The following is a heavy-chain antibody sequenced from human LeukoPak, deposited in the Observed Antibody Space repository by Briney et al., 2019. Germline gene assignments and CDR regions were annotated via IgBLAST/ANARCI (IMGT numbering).Heavy chain of an antibody. Sequence: SETLSLTCTVSGGSLSSYYWSWIRQPPGKGPEWIGRIYYSGSTNYNPSLKSRVTISVDTSKNQFSLKLSSVTAADTAVYYCARGPLEATILSTWWRIDYWGQGTLVTVSS. CDR3: ARGPLEATILSTWWRIDY. CDR1: GGSLSSYY. V-gene: IGHV4-59*12. J-gene: IGHJ4*02. CDR2: IYYSGST. D-gene: IGHD5-12*01.